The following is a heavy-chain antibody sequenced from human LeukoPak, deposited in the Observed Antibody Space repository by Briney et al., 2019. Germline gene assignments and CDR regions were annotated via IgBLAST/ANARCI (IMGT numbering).Heavy chain of an antibody. CDR2: FGPEDGET. CDR1: VYTLPALS. Sequence: ASVKVSCKVSVYTLPALSKHWVRQAPGTGLEWMGGFGPEDGETIYAQKFQGRVTMTADTSTNTAYMELSSLKSEGADVYYCATNRGYWGQGTLVTVSS. V-gene: IGHV1-24*01. CDR3: ATNRGY. J-gene: IGHJ4*02.